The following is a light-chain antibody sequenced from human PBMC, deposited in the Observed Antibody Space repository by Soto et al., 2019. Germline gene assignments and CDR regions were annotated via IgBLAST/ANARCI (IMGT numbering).Light chain of an antibody. V-gene: IGKV1-12*01. Sequence: DIQMTQSPSSVSASVGDRVTITCRASQDINKWLAWYQQKPGLAPNLVIYTASRLHGGGPSRFSGSASGTDFTLTISSLQPEDVANYYCQQGKSFPLTFGGGTKVEI. CDR1: QDINKW. J-gene: IGKJ4*01. CDR3: QQGKSFPLT. CDR2: TAS.